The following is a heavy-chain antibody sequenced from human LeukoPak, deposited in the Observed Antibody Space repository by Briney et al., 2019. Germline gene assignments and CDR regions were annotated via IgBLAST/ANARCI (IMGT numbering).Heavy chain of an antibody. Sequence: PSETLSLTCTVSGGSISSYYWSWIRQPAGKGLEWIGRIYTSGSTNYNPSLKSRVTISVDKSKNQFSLKLSSVTAADTAVYYCARPDPEGDAFDTWGQGTMVTVSS. J-gene: IGHJ3*02. D-gene: IGHD1-14*01. CDR3: ARPDPEGDAFDT. V-gene: IGHV4-4*07. CDR1: GGSISSYY. CDR2: IYTSGST.